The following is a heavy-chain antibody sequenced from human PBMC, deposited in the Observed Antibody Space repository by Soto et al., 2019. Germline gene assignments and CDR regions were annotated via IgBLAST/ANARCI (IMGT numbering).Heavy chain of an antibody. CDR1: GGSIGGSNYF. D-gene: IGHD3-10*01. CDR3: TSRCFGVRGVTTMDV. J-gene: IGHJ6*02. V-gene: IGHV4-39*01. Sequence: PSETLSLTCTVSGGSIGGSNYFWGWIRQSPGTGLEWLGTIYSSGSTYYNPSLKSRITMSLDTSKNQFSLNLGSVTAADTAVYYCTSRCFGVRGVTTMDVWGPGTTVTVSS. CDR2: IYSSGST.